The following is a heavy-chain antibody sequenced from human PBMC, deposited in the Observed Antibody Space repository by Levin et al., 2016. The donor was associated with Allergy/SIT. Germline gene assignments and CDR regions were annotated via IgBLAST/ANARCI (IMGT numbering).Heavy chain of an antibody. Sequence: GGSLRLSCAASGFTFSSYAMSWVRQAPGKGLEWVSAISGSGGSTYYADSVKGRFTISRDNSKNTLYLQMNSLRAEDTAVYYCAGSGSRLYYYYGMDVWGQGTTVTVSS. CDR2: ISGSGGST. CDR3: AGSGSRLYYYYGMDV. J-gene: IGHJ6*02. V-gene: IGHV3-23*01. CDR1: GFTFSSYA. D-gene: IGHD3-10*01.